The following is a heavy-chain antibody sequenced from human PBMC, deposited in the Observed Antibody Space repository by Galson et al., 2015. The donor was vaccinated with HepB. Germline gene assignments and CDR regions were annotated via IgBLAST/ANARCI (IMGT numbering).Heavy chain of an antibody. J-gene: IGHJ4*02. CDR2: MWYDGSNK. D-gene: IGHD6-19*01. V-gene: IGHV3-33*01. CDR3: VRGDGQYSSGRFDY. CDR1: GFTFTSYG. Sequence: SLRLSCAASGFTFTSYGMHWVRQAPGKGLEWVALMWYDGSNKYYADSVQGRFTISRDNSKNTLYLQMSSLRAEDTAVYYCVRGDGQYSSGRFDYWGQGNLVTVSS.